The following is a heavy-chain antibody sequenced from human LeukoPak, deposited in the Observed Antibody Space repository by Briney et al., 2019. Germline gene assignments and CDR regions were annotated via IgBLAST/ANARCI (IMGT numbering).Heavy chain of an antibody. CDR1: GFTFSSYE. Sequence: PGGSLRLSCAASGFTFSSYEMSWVRQAPGKGLEWVASISGTGNKIDYADSVKGRFSISRDNAKNSLYLQMNSLRADDVAVYYCARESGSYRNDFDYWGQGTLVTVAS. CDR2: ISGTGNKI. V-gene: IGHV3-21*01. D-gene: IGHD1-26*01. J-gene: IGHJ4*02. CDR3: ARESGSYRNDFDY.